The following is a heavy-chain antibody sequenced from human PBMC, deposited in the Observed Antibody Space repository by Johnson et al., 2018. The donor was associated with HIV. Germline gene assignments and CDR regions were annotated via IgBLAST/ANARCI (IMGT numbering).Heavy chain of an antibody. D-gene: IGHD1-26*01. CDR2: TSYDGGNN. Sequence: VQLVESGGVVVQPGGSLRLSCAASGFTFSTYGMHWVRQAPGKGLEWVAVTSYDGGNNYYADSVQGRFTISRDNSKNTLYLQMNSLRAEDTAVYYCARVMGATQVMGAFEIWGQGTMVTVSS. CDR3: ARVMGATQVMGAFEI. CDR1: GFTFSTYG. V-gene: IGHV3-30*19. J-gene: IGHJ3*02.